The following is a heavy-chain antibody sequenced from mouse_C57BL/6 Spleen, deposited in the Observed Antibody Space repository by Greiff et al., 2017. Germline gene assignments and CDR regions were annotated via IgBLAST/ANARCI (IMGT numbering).Heavy chain of an antibody. Sequence: QVQLQQSGPELVKPGASEKISCKASGYAFSSSWMNWVKQRPGKGLEWIGRIYPGDGDTNYNGKFKGKATLTADKSSSTAYMQLSSLTSEDSAVYFCARPDDYWGQGTTLTVSS. V-gene: IGHV1-82*01. CDR1: GYAFSSSW. CDR2: IYPGDGDT. CDR3: ARPDDY. J-gene: IGHJ2*01.